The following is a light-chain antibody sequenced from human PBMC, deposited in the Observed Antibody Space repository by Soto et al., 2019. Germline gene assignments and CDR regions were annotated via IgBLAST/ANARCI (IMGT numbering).Light chain of an antibody. J-gene: IGLJ1*01. CDR2: DVS. V-gene: IGLV2-14*01. Sequence: QSVLTQPASVSGSPGQSITISCTGTSSDVGGYNYVSWYQQHPGKAPKLMIYDVSNRPSGVSNRFSGSKSGNTASLTISGLQAEDEADYYCSSYTSSSTXPYVFGTGTKVTVL. CDR3: SSYTSSSTXPYV. CDR1: SSDVGGYNY.